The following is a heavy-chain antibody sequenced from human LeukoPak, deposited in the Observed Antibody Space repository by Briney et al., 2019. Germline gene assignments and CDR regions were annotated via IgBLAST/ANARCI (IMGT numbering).Heavy chain of an antibody. D-gene: IGHD2-15*01. J-gene: IGHJ3*02. Sequence: GASVKVSCKAFGYTFTGYYMHWVRQAPGQGLEWMGWINPNSGGTNYAQKFQGRVTMTRDTSISTAYMELSRLRSDDTAVYYCASTAYCSGGSCLSPDIWGQGTMVTVSS. CDR3: ASTAYCSGGSCLSPDI. CDR2: INPNSGGT. CDR1: GYTFTGYY. V-gene: IGHV1-2*02.